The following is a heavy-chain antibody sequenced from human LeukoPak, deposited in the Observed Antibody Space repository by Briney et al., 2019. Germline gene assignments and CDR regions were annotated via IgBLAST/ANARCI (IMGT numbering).Heavy chain of an antibody. D-gene: IGHD4-23*01. V-gene: IGHV1-24*01. J-gene: IGHJ5*02. Sequence: GASVKVSCKVSGYILSELSMHWVRQPPGKGLEWMGGFDPEEDETIYAQRFQGRITMTEDTSTDTAYMELSSLRSDDTAVYYCARDNSIADRGWWFDPWGQGTLVTVSS. CDR1: GYILSELS. CDR2: FDPEEDET. CDR3: ARDNSIADRGWWFDP.